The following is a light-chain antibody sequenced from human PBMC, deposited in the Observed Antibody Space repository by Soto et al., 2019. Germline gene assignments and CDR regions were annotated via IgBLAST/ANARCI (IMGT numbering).Light chain of an antibody. CDR3: CIYTGTSRV. Sequence: QSALTQTASVSGSPGQSITISCTGTFSDINTYNFVSWFRQHPGKAPKLMIYDVSSRPSGVSDRFSGSKSGKTASLTISGFQAEDEADYYCCIYTGTSRVFGGGTKLTVL. J-gene: IGLJ3*02. CDR2: DVS. CDR1: FSDINTYNF. V-gene: IGLV2-14*01.